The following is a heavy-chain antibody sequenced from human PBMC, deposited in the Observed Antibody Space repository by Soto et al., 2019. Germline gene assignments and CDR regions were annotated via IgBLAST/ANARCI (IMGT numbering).Heavy chain of an antibody. CDR2: ITSVGIST. D-gene: IGHD2-15*01. J-gene: IGHJ6*02. Sequence: EVQVVESGGGLVQPGGSLRLSCAASGFTFSAYAMHWVRQAPGKGLEYVSAITSVGISTYYANSVKGRFTISRDNSKNTLYLQMGSLRAEDMAVYYCARDVGGPFRSIMDVWGQGTTVTVSS. V-gene: IGHV3-64*01. CDR3: ARDVGGPFRSIMDV. CDR1: GFTFSAYA.